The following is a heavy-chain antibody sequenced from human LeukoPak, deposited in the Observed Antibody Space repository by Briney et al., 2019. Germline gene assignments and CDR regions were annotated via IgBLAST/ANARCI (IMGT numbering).Heavy chain of an antibody. CDR1: GYTLTELS. V-gene: IGHV1-24*01. J-gene: IGHJ5*02. D-gene: IGHD2-15*01. Sequence: ASVKVSCKVSGYTLTELSMHWVRQAPGKGLEWMGGFDPEDDEIIYAQKFQGRVSMTEDTSTDTAYMELSRLRSDDTAVFYCARDRLRLGYERTNWFDPWGQGTLVTLSS. CDR3: ARDRLRLGYERTNWFDP. CDR2: FDPEDDEI.